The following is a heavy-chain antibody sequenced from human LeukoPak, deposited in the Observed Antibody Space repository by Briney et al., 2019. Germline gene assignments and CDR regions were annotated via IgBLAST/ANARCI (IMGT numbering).Heavy chain of an antibody. CDR2: ISGSRGST. J-gene: IGHJ4*02. CDR1: GFTFSSYA. CDR3: AKGRSTVTTLYGY. Sequence: QSGGSLRLSCAASGFTFSSYAMSWVRQAPGKGLGWVSAISGSRGSTYYADSVKGRFTISRDNSKNTLYLQMNSLRAEDTAVYYCAKGRSTVTTLYGYWGQGTLVTVSS. V-gene: IGHV3-23*01. D-gene: IGHD4-17*01.